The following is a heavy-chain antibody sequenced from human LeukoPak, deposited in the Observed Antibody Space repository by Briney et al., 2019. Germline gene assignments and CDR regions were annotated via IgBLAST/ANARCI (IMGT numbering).Heavy chain of an antibody. J-gene: IGHJ4*02. V-gene: IGHV1-18*04. CDR2: ISAYNGNT. CDR3: ARGRITIFGVVTPHFDY. CDR1: GYTFTSYG. D-gene: IGHD3-3*01. Sequence: AASVKVSCKASGYTFTSYGISWVRQAPGQGLEWMGWISAYNGNTNYAQKLLGRVTMTTDTSTSTAYMELRSLRSDDTAVYYCARGRITIFGVVTPHFDYWGQGTLVTVSS.